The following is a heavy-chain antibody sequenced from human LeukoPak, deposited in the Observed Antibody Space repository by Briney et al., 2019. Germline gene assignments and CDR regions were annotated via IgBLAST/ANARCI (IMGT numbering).Heavy chain of an antibody. V-gene: IGHV3-11*04. CDR3: ARGPIYSYGYWFDP. CDR2: ISSSGSTI. J-gene: IGHJ5*02. Sequence: KPSETLSLTCTVSGGPISSSSYYWGWIRQAPGKGLEWVSYISSSGSTIYYADSVKGRFTISRDNAKNSLYLQMNSLRAEDTAVYYCARGPIYSYGYWFDPWGQGTLVTVSS. CDR1: GGPISSSSYY. D-gene: IGHD5-18*01.